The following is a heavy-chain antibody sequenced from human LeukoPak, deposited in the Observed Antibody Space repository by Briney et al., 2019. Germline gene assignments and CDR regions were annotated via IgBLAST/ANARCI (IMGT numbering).Heavy chain of an antibody. CDR1: GFTLSNYG. CDR3: AKRGVVIRVILVGFHKEAYYFDS. D-gene: IGHD3-22*01. CDR2: ISGSGGGT. V-gene: IGHV3-23*01. J-gene: IGHJ4*02. Sequence: GGSLRLSCAVSGFTLSNYGMSWVRQAPGKGLEWVAGISGSGGGTKYADSVKGRFTISRDNPKNTLYLQMNGLRAEDTAVYFCAKRGVVIRVILVGFHKEAYYFDSWGQGALVTVSS.